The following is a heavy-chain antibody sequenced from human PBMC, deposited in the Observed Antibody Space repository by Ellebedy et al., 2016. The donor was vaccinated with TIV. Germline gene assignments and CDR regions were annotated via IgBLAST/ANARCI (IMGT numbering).Heavy chain of an antibody. J-gene: IGHJ4*02. D-gene: IGHD3-9*01. CDR3: TRAEYYDILTGYTDY. CDR1: GFTFGDYA. CDR2: IRSKAYGGTT. Sequence: GESLKISCTASGFTFGDYAMSWFRQAPGKGLEWVGFIRSKAYGGTTEYAASVKGRFTISRDDSKSIAYLQMNSLKTEDTAVYYCTRAEYYDILTGYTDYWGQGTLVTVSS. V-gene: IGHV3-49*03.